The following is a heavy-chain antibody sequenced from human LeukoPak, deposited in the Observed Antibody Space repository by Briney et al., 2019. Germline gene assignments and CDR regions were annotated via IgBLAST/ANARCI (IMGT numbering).Heavy chain of an antibody. CDR1: GFSLNTRGVG. V-gene: IGHV2-5*02. D-gene: IGHD3-22*01. J-gene: IGHJ4*02. CDR2: IYWDDDR. Sequence: EPGPTLVNPTQTLTLTCTFSGFSLNTRGVGVGWVRQPPGRALEWLALIYWDDDRRYSPSLKSRLTITKDTSKNLVVLTMTNMDPVDTATYFCAHRKNYYDSSVFDNWGQGTLVTVSS. CDR3: AHRKNYYDSSVFDN.